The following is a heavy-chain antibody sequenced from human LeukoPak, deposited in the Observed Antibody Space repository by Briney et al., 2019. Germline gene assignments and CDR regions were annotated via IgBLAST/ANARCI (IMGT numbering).Heavy chain of an antibody. CDR1: GFTFSGSA. Sequence: GGSLKLPCAASGFTFSGSAMHWVRQASGKGLEWVGRIRSKANSYATAYAASVKGRFTISRDDSKNTAYLQMNSLKTEDTAVYYCTRENDYGGNPFDYWGQGTLVTVSS. CDR3: TRENDYGGNPFDY. CDR2: IRSKANSYAT. J-gene: IGHJ4*02. D-gene: IGHD4-23*01. V-gene: IGHV3-73*01.